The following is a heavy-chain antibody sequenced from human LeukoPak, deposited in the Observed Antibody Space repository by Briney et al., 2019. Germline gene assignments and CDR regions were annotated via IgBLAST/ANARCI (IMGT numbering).Heavy chain of an antibody. Sequence: ASVKVSCKACGYTFTSYAMNWVRQAPGQGLEWMGWINTNTGNPTYAQGFTGRFVFSLDTSVSTAYLQISSLKAEDTAVYYCARGEVVAATWYYYGMDVWGQGTTVTVSS. CDR1: GYTFTSYA. CDR3: ARGEVVAATWYYYGMDV. J-gene: IGHJ6*02. D-gene: IGHD2-15*01. CDR2: INTNTGNP. V-gene: IGHV7-4-1*02.